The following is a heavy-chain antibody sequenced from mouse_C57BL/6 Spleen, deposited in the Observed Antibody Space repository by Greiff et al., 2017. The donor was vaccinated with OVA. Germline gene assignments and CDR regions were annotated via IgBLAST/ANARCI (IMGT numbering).Heavy chain of an antibody. V-gene: IGHV1-26*01. J-gene: IGHJ2*01. CDR2: INPNNGGT. CDR3: ASVTGRAFDY. CDR1: GYTFTDYY. D-gene: IGHD4-1*01. Sequence: EVQLQQSGPELVKPGASVKISCKASGYTFTDYYLNWVKQSHGKSLEWIGDINPNNGGTSYNQKFKGKATLTVDKSSSTAYMELRSLTSEDSAVYYCASVTGRAFDYWGQGTTLTVSS.